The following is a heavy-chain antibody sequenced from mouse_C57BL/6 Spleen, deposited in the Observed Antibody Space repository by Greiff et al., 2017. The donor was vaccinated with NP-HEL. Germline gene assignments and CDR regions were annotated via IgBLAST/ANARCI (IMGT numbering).Heavy chain of an antibody. CDR3: ARSRIYDGYYFDY. V-gene: IGHV1-53*01. D-gene: IGHD2-3*01. J-gene: IGHJ2*01. CDR1: GYTFTSYW. CDR2: INPSNGGT. Sequence: QVQLKEPGTELVKPGASVKLSCKASGYTFTSYWMHWVKQRPGQGLEWIGNINPSNGGTNYNEKFKSKATLTVDKSSSTAYMQLSSLTSEDSAVYYCARSRIYDGYYFDYWGQGTTLTVSS.